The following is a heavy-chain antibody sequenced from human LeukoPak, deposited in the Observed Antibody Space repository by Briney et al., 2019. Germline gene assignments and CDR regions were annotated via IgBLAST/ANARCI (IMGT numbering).Heavy chain of an antibody. D-gene: IGHD3-22*01. J-gene: IGHJ3*02. CDR1: GFTFSSYS. V-gene: IGHV3-21*01. CDR3: ARAPSGYYYDSSGYRKHDAFDI. CDR2: ISNSSSYI. Sequence: GGSLRLSCAASGFTFSSYSMNWVRQAPGKGLEWVSSISNSSSYIYYADSVKGRFTISRDNAKNSLYLQMNSLRAEDKAVYYCARAPSGYYYDSSGYRKHDAFDIWGQGTMVTVSS.